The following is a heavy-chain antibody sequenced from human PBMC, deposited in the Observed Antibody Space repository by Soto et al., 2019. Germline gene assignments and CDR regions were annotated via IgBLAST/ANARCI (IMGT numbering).Heavy chain of an antibody. CDR3: ASLAVADTEADDAFDI. V-gene: IGHV1-18*01. CDR1: GYTFTSYG. Sequence: GSSVKVSCKASGYTFTSYGISWVRQAPGQGLEWMGWISAYNGNTNYAQKLQGRVTMTTDTSTSTAYMELRSLRSDDTAVYYCASLAVADTEADDAFDIWGQGTMVTVSS. J-gene: IGHJ3*02. CDR2: ISAYNGNT. D-gene: IGHD6-19*01.